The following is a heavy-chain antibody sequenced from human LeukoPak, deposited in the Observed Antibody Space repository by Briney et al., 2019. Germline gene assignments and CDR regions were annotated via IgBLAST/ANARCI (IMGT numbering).Heavy chain of an antibody. J-gene: IGHJ4*02. CDR2: ISSDGSST. V-gene: IGHV3-74*03. D-gene: IGHD3-10*02. CDR3: ASVQGVTGRPDIDY. CDR1: GFTFRNHC. Sequence: GGSLSLSCAPAGFTFRNHCTHWVRQTPGKGLVWVSRISSDGSSTTYADSVKGRFTISRYNAKNTLYLQMNNLRAEDTAMYYCASVQGVTGRPDIDYWGQGTLVIVSS.